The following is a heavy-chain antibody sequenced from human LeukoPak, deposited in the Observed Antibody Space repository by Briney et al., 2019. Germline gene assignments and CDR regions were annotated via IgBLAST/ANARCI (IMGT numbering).Heavy chain of an antibody. J-gene: IGHJ3*02. V-gene: IGHV1-3*01. CDR1: GYTFTSYA. CDR3: ARDGFFGSGIVGAFDI. Sequence: ASVRVSCTASGYTFTSYAMHWVRQAPGQRLEWMGWINAGNGNTKYSQKFQGRVTMITDTSTSTAYMELRSLRSDDTAVYYCARDGFFGSGIVGAFDIWGQGTMVTVSS. D-gene: IGHD3-10*01. CDR2: INAGNGNT.